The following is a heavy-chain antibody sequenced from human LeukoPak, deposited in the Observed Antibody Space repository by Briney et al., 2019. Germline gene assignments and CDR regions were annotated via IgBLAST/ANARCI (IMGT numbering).Heavy chain of an antibody. D-gene: IGHD3-22*01. CDR2: ITSSSTYI. Sequence: GGSLRLSCAASGFTFSSYGMSWVRQVPGKGLEWVSSITSSSTYIFYVDSVKGRFTISRDNAKNSLCLQMNSLRAEDTAVYFCARDLSPYYDTTNRFPWFDPWGQGTLVTVSS. CDR3: ARDLSPYYDTTNRFPWFDP. J-gene: IGHJ5*02. CDR1: GFTFSSYG. V-gene: IGHV3-21*01.